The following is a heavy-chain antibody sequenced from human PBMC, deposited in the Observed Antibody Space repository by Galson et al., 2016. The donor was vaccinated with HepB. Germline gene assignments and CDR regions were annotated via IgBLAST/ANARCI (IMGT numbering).Heavy chain of an antibody. CDR1: GFTFSSYA. CDR2: IVGSGGNT. CDR3: AKDVAITVTPVGCFDY. V-gene: IGHV3-23*01. D-gene: IGHD4-17*01. Sequence: SLRLSCAASGFTFSSYAMSWVRQAPGKGLEWVSGIVGSGGNTYYADSVKGRFTISRDNSKNTLYLQMNSLRAEDTAVYYCAKDVAITVTPVGCFDYWGQGTLVTVSS. J-gene: IGHJ4*02.